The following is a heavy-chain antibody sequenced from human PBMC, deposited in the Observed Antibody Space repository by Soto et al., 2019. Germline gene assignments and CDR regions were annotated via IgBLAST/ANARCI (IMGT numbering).Heavy chain of an antibody. CDR2: IVPIYGTT. CDR3: ARDLGGCSDGSCRYNWFDP. Sequence: ASVKVSCKTSGDTFSSHAISWVRQAPGQGLEWMGGIVPIYGTTNYARNFQDRVTITADASTSTAYMELSSLRSDDTAVYYCARDLGGCSDGSCRYNWFDPWGQGTLVTVSS. CDR1: GDTFSSHA. V-gene: IGHV1-69*13. J-gene: IGHJ5*02. D-gene: IGHD2-15*01.